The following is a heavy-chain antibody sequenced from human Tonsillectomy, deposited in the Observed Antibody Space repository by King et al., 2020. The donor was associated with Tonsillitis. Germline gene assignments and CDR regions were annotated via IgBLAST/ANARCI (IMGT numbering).Heavy chain of an antibody. CDR1: GFTFSTYA. CDR2: ISSDGRTK. D-gene: IGHD3-10*01. V-gene: IGHV3-30*01. Sequence: HVQLVQSGGGVVQPGRSLKLSCAASGFTFSTYAMHWVRQTPGKGLEWVAVISSDGRTKFYADSVKGRFTISRDNFMTSLYLQMNSLRAEDTALYYCARARLWFGELLSGYGDYWGQGTLVTVSS. J-gene: IGHJ4*02. CDR3: ARARLWFGELLSGYGDY.